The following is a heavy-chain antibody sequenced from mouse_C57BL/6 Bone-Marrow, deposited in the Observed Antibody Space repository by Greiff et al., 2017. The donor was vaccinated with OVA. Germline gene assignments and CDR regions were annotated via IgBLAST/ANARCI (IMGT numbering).Heavy chain of an antibody. CDR3: ASVPYYGSSYGFAY. Sequence: QVQLQQPGAELVKPGASVKLSCKASGYTFTSYWMHWVKQRPGQGLEWIGMIHPNSGSTNYNEKFKSKATLTVDKSSSTAYMQLSSLTSEDSAVYYCASVPYYGSSYGFAYWGQGTLVTVSA. V-gene: IGHV1-64*01. CDR2: IHPNSGST. J-gene: IGHJ3*01. D-gene: IGHD1-1*01. CDR1: GYTFTSYW.